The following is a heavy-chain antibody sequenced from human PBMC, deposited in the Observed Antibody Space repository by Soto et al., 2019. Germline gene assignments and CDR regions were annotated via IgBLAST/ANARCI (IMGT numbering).Heavy chain of an antibody. CDR2: ISYDGNIK. D-gene: IGHD3-10*01. Sequence: QVQLVESGGGVVQPGMSLRLSCAASGFTFSSHSIQWVRQAPGKGLEWVAVISYDGNIKYYADSVRGRFTISRDNSKNTRYLQMNSLRPEDTAVYYCAREWSTSGDLDYWGQGTLVSVSS. J-gene: IGHJ4*02. CDR1: GFTFSSHS. V-gene: IGHV3-30-3*01. CDR3: AREWSTSGDLDY.